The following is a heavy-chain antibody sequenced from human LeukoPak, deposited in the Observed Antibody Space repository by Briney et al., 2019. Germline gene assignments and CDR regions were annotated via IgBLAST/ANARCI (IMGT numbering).Heavy chain of an antibody. Sequence: ASVKVSCKASGYTFTGYYMHWVRQAPGQGLEWMGWINPNKGGTNSAQKFQGRVTMTRDTSISTAYMELSSLRSDDTAVYYCVRGEVGYNYGRVDYWGQGTLVNVSS. J-gene: IGHJ4*02. D-gene: IGHD5-18*01. CDR1: GYTFTGYY. CDR3: VRGEVGYNYGRVDY. V-gene: IGHV1-2*02. CDR2: INPNKGGT.